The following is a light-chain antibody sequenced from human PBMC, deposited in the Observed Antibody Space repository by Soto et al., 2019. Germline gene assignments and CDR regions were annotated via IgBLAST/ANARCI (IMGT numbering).Light chain of an antibody. CDR2: KAS. V-gene: IGKV1-5*03. J-gene: IGKJ3*01. CDR3: QQYST. CDR1: QSISSW. Sequence: DIQITQSPRTLAAAGRYRVTITCRASQSISSWLAWYQQKPGKAPKLLIYKASSLESGVPSRFSGSGSGTEFTLTSSSLQPDDFATYYCQQYSTFGPGTKVDIK.